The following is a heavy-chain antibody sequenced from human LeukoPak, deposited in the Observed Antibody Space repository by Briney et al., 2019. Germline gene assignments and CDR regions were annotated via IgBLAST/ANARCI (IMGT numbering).Heavy chain of an antibody. V-gene: IGHV5-51*01. CDR1: GYSFTSYW. CDR2: IYPGDSDT. CDR3: ARRGVRAASDAFDI. D-gene: IGHD2-2*01. J-gene: IGHJ3*02. Sequence: GESLKISCKGSGYSFTSYWIGWVRQMPGKGLEWMGIIYPGDSDTRYSPSFQGQVTISADESISTACLQWSSLKASDTALYYCARRGVRAASDAFDIWGQGTMVTVSS.